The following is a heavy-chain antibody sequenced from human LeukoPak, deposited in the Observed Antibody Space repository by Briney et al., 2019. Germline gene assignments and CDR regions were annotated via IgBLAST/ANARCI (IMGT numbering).Heavy chain of an antibody. CDR1: GYTFTSYG. CDR2: ISAYNGNT. V-gene: IGHV1-18*01. J-gene: IGHJ4*02. D-gene: IGHD2-15*01. Sequence: ASVKVSCKASGYTFTSYGISWVRQAPGQGLEWMGWISAYNGNTNYAQKLQGRVTMTTDTSTSTAYMELRSLRPDDTAVYYCARDTYCSGGSCYGGVDYWGQGTLVTVSS. CDR3: ARDTYCSGGSCYGGVDY.